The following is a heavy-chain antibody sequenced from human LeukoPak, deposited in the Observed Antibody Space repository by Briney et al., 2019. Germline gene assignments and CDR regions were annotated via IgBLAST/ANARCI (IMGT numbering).Heavy chain of an antibody. CDR1: GYTFTSYA. Sequence: GASVKVSCKASGYTFTSYAMHWVRQAPGQRLEWMGWINAGNGNTKYSQKFQGRVTITRDTSASTAYMELRSLRSDDTAVYYCARDPYKGNYYDSSGYLTWGQGTLVTVSS. V-gene: IGHV1-3*01. D-gene: IGHD3-22*01. CDR2: INAGNGNT. CDR3: ARDPYKGNYYDSSGYLT. J-gene: IGHJ4*02.